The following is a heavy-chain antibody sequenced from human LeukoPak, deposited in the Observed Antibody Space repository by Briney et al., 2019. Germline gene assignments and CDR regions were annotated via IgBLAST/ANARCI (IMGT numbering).Heavy chain of an antibody. CDR1: GFTFSDYA. CDR3: ARGLKSVGP. J-gene: IGHJ5*02. CDR2: ISSDGYNR. V-gene: IGHV3-30-3*01. Sequence: GGSLRLSCVASGFTFSDYAMHWVRQAPAKGPEWLAFISSDGYNRYYAVSVKGRFTISRDNSENTLYLQMNSLKSEDTAVYYCARGLKSVGPWGQGTLVTVSS.